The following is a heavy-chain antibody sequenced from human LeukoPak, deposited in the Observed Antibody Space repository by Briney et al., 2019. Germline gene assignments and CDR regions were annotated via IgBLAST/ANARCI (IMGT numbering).Heavy chain of an antibody. D-gene: IGHD3-22*01. Sequence: SETLSLTCTVSGGSISSSGYYWGWIRQPPGKGLEWIGSISSGGSTNYNPSLKSRVTIPVDTSKNQFSLKLSSVTAADTAVYYCARGFGNYYDSSGHDYWGQGTLVTVSS. V-gene: IGHV4-39*07. CDR3: ARGFGNYYDSSGHDY. CDR1: GGSISSSGYY. CDR2: ISSGGST. J-gene: IGHJ4*02.